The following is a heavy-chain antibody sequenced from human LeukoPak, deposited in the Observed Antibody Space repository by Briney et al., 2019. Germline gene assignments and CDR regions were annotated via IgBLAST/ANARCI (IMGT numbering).Heavy chain of an antibody. Sequence: GGSLRLSCAASGFTFTSYSVNWVRQAPGKGLEWVSTISNSGDATYYADSVKGRFTISRDNSKNTLYLQMNSLRAEDTAVYYCAKAPPYKKYFDYWGQGTLVTVSS. CDR3: AKAPPYKKYFDY. CDR2: ISNSGDAT. V-gene: IGHV3-23*01. D-gene: IGHD1-1*01. J-gene: IGHJ4*02. CDR1: GFTFTSYS.